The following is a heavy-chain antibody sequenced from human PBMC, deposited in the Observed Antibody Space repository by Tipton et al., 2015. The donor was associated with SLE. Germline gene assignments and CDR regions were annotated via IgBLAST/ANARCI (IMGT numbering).Heavy chain of an antibody. V-gene: IGHV3-30-3*01. D-gene: IGHD3-9*01. CDR2: ISYDGSNK. CDR1: GFTFSSYA. CDR3: ARGYDILTGLDY. J-gene: IGHJ4*02. Sequence: SLRLSCAASGFTFSSYAMHWVRQAPGKGLEWVAVISYDGSNKYYADSVKGRFTISRDNSKNTLYLQMNSLRAEDTAVYYCARGYDILTGLDYWGQGTLVTVSS.